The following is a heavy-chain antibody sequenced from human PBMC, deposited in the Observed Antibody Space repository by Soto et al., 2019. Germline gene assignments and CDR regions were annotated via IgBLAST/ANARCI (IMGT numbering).Heavy chain of an antibody. V-gene: IGHV3-15*07. J-gene: IGHJ4*02. CDR3: TTDLAYVKIHPPLYYFDY. Sequence: TGGSLRLSCAASGFTFSNAWMNWVRQAPGKGLEWVGRIKSKTDGGTTDYAAPVKGRFTISRDDSKDTLYLQMNSLKTEDTAVYYCTTDLAYVKIHPPLYYFDYWGQGTLVTVSS. CDR1: GFTFSNAW. CDR2: IKSKTDGGTT. D-gene: IGHD3-10*02.